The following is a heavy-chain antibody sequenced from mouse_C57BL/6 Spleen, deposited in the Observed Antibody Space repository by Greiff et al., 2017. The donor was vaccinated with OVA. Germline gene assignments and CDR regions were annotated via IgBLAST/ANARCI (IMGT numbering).Heavy chain of an antibody. CDR1: GYTFTSYW. Sequence: QVQLQQSGTDLVKPGASVKLSCKASGYTFTSYWMHWVKQRPGQGLEWIGNINPSNGGTNYNEKFKSKATLTVDKSSSTAYMQLSSLTSEDSAVYYCARDAYYSIFDYWGQGTTLTVSS. D-gene: IGHD2-5*01. CDR2: INPSNGGT. J-gene: IGHJ2*01. V-gene: IGHV1-53*01. CDR3: ARDAYYSIFDY.